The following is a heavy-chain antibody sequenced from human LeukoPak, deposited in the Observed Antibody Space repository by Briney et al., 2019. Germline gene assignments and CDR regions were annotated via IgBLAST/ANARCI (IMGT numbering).Heavy chain of an antibody. V-gene: IGHV3-7*01. Sequence: GGSLRLSCAASGFTFSSYWMSWVRQAPGNRLEWVANIKQDGSEKYYVDSVKGRFTISRDNAKNSLYLQMNSLRAEDTAVYYCARDRGISDSTGWFDLNSYYYGMDVWGQGTTVTVSS. CDR3: ARDRGISDSTGWFDLNSYYYGMDV. D-gene: IGHD6-19*01. CDR1: GFTFSSYW. J-gene: IGHJ6*02. CDR2: IKQDGSEK.